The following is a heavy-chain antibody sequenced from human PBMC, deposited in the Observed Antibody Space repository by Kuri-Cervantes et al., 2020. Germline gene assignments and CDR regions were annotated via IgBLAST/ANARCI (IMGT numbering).Heavy chain of an antibody. CDR3: ARVYDSSGYLGQFDY. V-gene: IGHV4-38-2*02. Sequence: SETLSLTCTVSGYSISSGYYWGRIRQPPGKGLEWIGEINHSGSTNYNPSLKSRVTISVDTSKNQFSLKLSSVTAADTAVYYCARVYDSSGYLGQFDYWGQGTLVTVSS. D-gene: IGHD3-22*01. CDR1: GYSISSGYY. J-gene: IGHJ4*02. CDR2: INHSGST.